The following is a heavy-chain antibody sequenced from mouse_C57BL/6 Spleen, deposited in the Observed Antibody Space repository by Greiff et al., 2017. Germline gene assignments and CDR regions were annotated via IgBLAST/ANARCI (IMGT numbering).Heavy chain of an antibody. CDR2: IYPGDGDT. CDR3: ARSTVEEAMDY. Sequence: VQLQQSGAELVKPGASVTISCKASGYAFSSYWMNWVKPRTGKGLEWIGPIYPGDGDTNSNETFKGKATLTVEKSSSTVYLELSRLTSDDSAVYYGARSTVEEAMDYWGQGTSVTVAS. CDR1: GYAFSSYW. J-gene: IGHJ4*01. D-gene: IGHD1-1*01. V-gene: IGHV1-80*01.